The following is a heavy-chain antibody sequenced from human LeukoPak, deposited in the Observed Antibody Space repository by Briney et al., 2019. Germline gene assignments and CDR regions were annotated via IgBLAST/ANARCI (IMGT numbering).Heavy chain of an antibody. D-gene: IGHD3-16*02. CDR2: IYASGST. CDR1: GGSISSYY. CDR3: ARLRYDYVWGSYHFDY. J-gene: IGHJ4*02. Sequence: SETLSLTCTVSGGSISSYYWSWIRQPAGKGLEWIGRIYASGSTNYNPSLKSRVTMSVDTSKNQFSLKLSSVTAAGTAVYYCARLRYDYVWGSYHFDYWGQGTLVTVSS. V-gene: IGHV4-4*07.